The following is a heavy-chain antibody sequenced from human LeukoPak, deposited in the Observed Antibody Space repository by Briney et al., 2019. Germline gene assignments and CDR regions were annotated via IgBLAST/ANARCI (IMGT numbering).Heavy chain of an antibody. D-gene: IGHD3-10*01. V-gene: IGHV1-2*02. CDR2: INPNSGGT. CDR1: GYTFTGYY. Sequence: ASVKVSCKASGYTFTGYYMHWVRQAPGQGLEWMGWINPNSGGTNYAQKFQGRVTTTTDTSTSTAYMELRSLRSDDTAVYYCARGRTMVRGVTSDYWGQGTLVTVSS. CDR3: ARGRTMVRGVTSDY. J-gene: IGHJ4*02.